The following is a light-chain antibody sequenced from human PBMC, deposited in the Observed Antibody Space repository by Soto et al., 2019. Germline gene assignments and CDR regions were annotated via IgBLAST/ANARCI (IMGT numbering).Light chain of an antibody. CDR2: DVN. J-gene: IGLJ1*01. V-gene: IGLV2-14*03. CDR1: SSDVGGYNF. CDR3: SSYTSSSTYV. Sequence: QSALTQSASVSGSPGQSITISCTGTSSDVGGYNFVSWYQQHPGKAPKLMIYDVNNRPSGVSNRFSGSKSGNTASLTISGLQAEDEADYYCSSYTSSSTYVFGTGTKVTVL.